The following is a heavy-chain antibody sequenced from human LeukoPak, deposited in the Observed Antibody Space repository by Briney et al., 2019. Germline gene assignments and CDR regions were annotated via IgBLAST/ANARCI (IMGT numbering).Heavy chain of an antibody. Sequence: NPSETLSLTCTVSGGSISSYYWSWIRQPPGKGLEWIGYIYYSGSTNYNPSLKSRVTISVDTSKNQFSLKLSSVTAADTAVYYCARAPYSSSWFDYWGQGTLVTVSS. CDR3: ARAPYSSSWFDY. V-gene: IGHV4-59*01. D-gene: IGHD6-13*01. J-gene: IGHJ4*02. CDR1: GGSISSYY. CDR2: IYYSGST.